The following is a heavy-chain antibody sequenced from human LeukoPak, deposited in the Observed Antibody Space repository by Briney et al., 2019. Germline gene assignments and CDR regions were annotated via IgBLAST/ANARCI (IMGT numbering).Heavy chain of an antibody. J-gene: IGHJ4*02. V-gene: IGHV3-15*01. CDR1: GFTFTNAW. CDR2: VKSKVDGGTS. CDR3: TALLSERYSDYFDY. Sequence: GGSLRLSCAASGFTFTNAWMSWVRQAPGKGLEWVGRVKSKVDGGTSDYAAPVKGRFTISRDDSKNTLYLQMNNLKTDDTAVYYCTALLSERYSDYFDYWGQETLVTVSS. D-gene: IGHD1-1*01.